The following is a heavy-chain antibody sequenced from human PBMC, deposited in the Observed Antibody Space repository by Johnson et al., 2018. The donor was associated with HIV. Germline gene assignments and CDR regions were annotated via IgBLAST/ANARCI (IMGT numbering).Heavy chain of an antibody. V-gene: IGHV3-30*02. CDR2: IRYDGNSK. CDR1: GFTFSNYG. D-gene: IGHD2-8*01. CDR3: VRGSLTDDSFAD. J-gene: IGHJ3*01. Sequence: QVQLVESGGGVVQPGGSLRLSCAASGFTFSNYGMHWARQAPGKRLEWVAFIRYDGNSKYYADSVRGRFTVSRDNSKNTLSLQMNSLTTEDTAIYYCVRGSLTDDSFADWGQGTMVLVSS.